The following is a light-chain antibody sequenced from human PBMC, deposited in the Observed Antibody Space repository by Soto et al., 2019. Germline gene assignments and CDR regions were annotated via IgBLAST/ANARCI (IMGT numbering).Light chain of an antibody. J-gene: IGLJ1*01. Sequence: QSALAQPRSVSGSPGQSVTISCSGTSSDVGGYNSVSWYQQHPGKAPKLVIYKVTNRPSGVSNRFSGSRSGNTASLTISGLQAEDEADYYCCSYTGSSNYVFGTGTKVTVL. CDR3: CSYTGSSNYV. CDR2: KVT. CDR1: SSDVGGYNS. V-gene: IGLV2-11*01.